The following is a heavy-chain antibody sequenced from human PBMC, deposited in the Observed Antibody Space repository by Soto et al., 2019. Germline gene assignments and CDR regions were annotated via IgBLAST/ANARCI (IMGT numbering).Heavy chain of an antibody. CDR3: AADPKYYYDSSGYPHGAFDI. J-gene: IGHJ3*02. Sequence: SAKVSCKASGFTFTSSAVQWVRQARGQRLEWIGWIVVGSGNTNYAQKFQERVTITRDMSTSTAYMELSSLRSEDTAVYYCAADPKYYYDSSGYPHGAFDIWGQGTMVTVSS. CDR2: IVVGSGNT. D-gene: IGHD3-22*01. CDR1: GFTFTSSA. V-gene: IGHV1-58*01.